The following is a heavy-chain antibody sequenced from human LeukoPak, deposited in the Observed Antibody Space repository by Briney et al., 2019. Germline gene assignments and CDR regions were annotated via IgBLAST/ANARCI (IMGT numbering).Heavy chain of an antibody. CDR1: GFTFSSSA. CDR2: ISNNGGYT. J-gene: IGHJ4*02. D-gene: IGHD2-15*01. CDR3: AKQLGYCSDGSCYFPY. V-gene: IGHV3-23*01. Sequence: GGSLRLSCAASGFTFSSSAMSWVRQAPGKGLEWVSAISNNGGYTYYADSVQGRFTISRDNSKSTLCLQMSSLRAEDTAVYYCAKQLGYCSDGSCYFPYWGQGTLVTVSS.